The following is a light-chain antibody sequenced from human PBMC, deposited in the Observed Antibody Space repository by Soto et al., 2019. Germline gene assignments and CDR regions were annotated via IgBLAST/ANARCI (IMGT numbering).Light chain of an antibody. CDR2: KAS. J-gene: IGKJ1*01. CDR1: QSISSW. V-gene: IGKV1-5*03. CDR3: QQYNSYSFWT. Sequence: DIQMTQSPSTLSASVGDRVTITCRASQSISSWLAWYQQKPGKAPKLLIYKASSLESGVPSRFSGSGCGTEFTLTISSLQPDDFATYYCQQYNSYSFWTFGQGTKVEIK.